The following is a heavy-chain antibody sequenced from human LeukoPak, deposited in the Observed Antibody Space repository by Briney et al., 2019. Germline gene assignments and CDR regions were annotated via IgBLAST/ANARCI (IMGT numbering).Heavy chain of an antibody. CDR1: GFTFSSYG. V-gene: IGHV3-30*18. CDR2: ISYDGSHK. J-gene: IGHJ4*02. CDR3: AKDRYSGSYLQTGPCAH. D-gene: IGHD1-26*01. Sequence: PGGSLRLSCAASGFTFSSYGIHWVRQAPGKGLEWVAVISYDGSHKYYADSVKGRFTISRDNSKNTLYLQMNSLRVEDTAVYYCAKDRYSGSYLQTGPCAHWGQGTLVTVSS.